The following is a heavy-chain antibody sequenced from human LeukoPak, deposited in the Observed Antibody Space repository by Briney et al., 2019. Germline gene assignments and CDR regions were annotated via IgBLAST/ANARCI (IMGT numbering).Heavy chain of an antibody. CDR3: ASARITMVRGVTHYYYYYGMDV. J-gene: IGHJ6*02. D-gene: IGHD3-10*01. CDR1: GYTFTGYY. CDR2: INPNSGGT. V-gene: IGHV1-2*02. Sequence: GASVKVSCKASGYTFTGYYMHWVRQAPAQGLEWMGWINPNSGGTNYAQKFQGRVTMTRDTSISTAYMELSRLRPDDTAVYYCASARITMVRGVTHYYYYYGMDVWGQGTTVTVSS.